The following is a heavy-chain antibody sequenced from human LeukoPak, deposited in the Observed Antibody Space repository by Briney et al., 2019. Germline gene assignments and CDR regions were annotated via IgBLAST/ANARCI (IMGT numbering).Heavy chain of an antibody. CDR1: GGSVSSGNYY. J-gene: IGHJ4*02. Sequence: SETLSLTRTVSGGSVSSGNYYWSWIRQPPGKGLEWIGYIYYSGDTNYSPSLKGRVTISVDTSKNQVSLKLSSVTAADTAVYYCARDPSGYFNYWGQGTLVTVSS. CDR3: ARDPSGYFNY. V-gene: IGHV4-61*01. CDR2: IYYSGDT. D-gene: IGHD3-22*01.